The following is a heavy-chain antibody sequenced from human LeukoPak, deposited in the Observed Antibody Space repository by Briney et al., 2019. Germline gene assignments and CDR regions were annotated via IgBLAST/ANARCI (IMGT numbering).Heavy chain of an antibody. D-gene: IGHD2-15*01. Sequence: PGGSLRLSCAASGFTFSSYWMHWVRQAPGKGLVWVSRINSDGSSTSYADSVKGRFTISRDNAKNTLYLQMNSLRAEDTAVYYCARALYCSAGSCYSGPDYWGQGTLVTVPS. J-gene: IGHJ4*02. CDR1: GFTFSSYW. V-gene: IGHV3-74*01. CDR3: ARALYCSAGSCYSGPDY. CDR2: INSDGSST.